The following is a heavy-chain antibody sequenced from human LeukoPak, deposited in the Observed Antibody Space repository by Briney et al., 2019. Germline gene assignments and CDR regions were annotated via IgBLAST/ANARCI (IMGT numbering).Heavy chain of an antibody. CDR3: ARVAAGGYDNRYFDY. CDR2: ISYDGSNK. V-gene: IGHV3-30-3*01. CDR1: GFTFSSYA. Sequence: PGGSLRLSCAASGFTFSSYAMHWVRQAPGKGLEWVAVISYDGSNKYYADSVKGRFTISRDNSKNTLYLQMNSLRAEDTAVYYCARVAAGGYDNRYFDYWGQGTLVTVSS. J-gene: IGHJ4*02. D-gene: IGHD5-12*01.